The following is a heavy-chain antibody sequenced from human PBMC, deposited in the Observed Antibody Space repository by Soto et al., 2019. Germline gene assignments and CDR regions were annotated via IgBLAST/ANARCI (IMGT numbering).Heavy chain of an antibody. D-gene: IGHD4-4*01. CDR1: GFTFSTYE. CDR2: ISDIGTTI. CDR3: ARVGPTVDDGMDV. J-gene: IGHJ6*02. V-gene: IGHV3-48*03. Sequence: EVQLVESGGGLVQPGGSLRLSCAASGFTFSTYEMNWVRQAPGKGLEWLSYISDIGTTIYYADSAKGRLTISRDNAKNSLYLKMNTLRAQDTAVYYYARVGPTVDDGMDVWGQGTTVTVSS.